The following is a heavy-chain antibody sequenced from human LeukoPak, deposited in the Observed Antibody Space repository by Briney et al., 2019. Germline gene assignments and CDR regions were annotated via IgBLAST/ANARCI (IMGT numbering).Heavy chain of an antibody. Sequence: GGSLRLSCAASGLTVRSNYINWVRQAPGKGLEWVSVIYSGGSAYYANSVRGRFTVSRDNSKNMVWLQMNSLRAEDTAVYYCAREVGQFYGMDVWGQGTTVTVSS. CDR1: GLTVRSNY. J-gene: IGHJ6*02. CDR2: IYSGGSA. D-gene: IGHD2-15*01. V-gene: IGHV3-66*01. CDR3: AREVGQFYGMDV.